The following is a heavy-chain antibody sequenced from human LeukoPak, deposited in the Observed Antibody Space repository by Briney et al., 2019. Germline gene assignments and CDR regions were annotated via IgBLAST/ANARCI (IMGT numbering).Heavy chain of an antibody. Sequence: PGGSLRLSCAASGFTFSSYWMTWVRQAPGKGLEWLANIKPDGREQSYVDSVKGRFTISRDNAKNSLYLQMNSLSAEDTAVYYCARDLHYWVAMDVWGQGTTVTVS. CDR1: GFTFSSYW. J-gene: IGHJ6*02. V-gene: IGHV3-7*03. CDR2: IKPDGREQ. D-gene: IGHD2-8*02. CDR3: ARDLHYWVAMDV.